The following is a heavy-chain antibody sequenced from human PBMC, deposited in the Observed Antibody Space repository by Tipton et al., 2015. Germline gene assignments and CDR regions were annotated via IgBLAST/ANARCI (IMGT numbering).Heavy chain of an antibody. CDR2: ISHSGNT. Sequence: LSLTCAVSAYSISSDYYWGWIRQPPGKGLEWIGSISHSGNTYYNPSLKSRVTMSRDTSKIQFSLKLTSVTAADTAVYYCACQDYDSLTRDYQTVDYWGQGTLVTVSS. D-gene: IGHD3-9*01. CDR1: AYSISSDYY. V-gene: IGHV4-38-2*01. J-gene: IGHJ4*02. CDR3: ACQDYDSLTRDYQTVDY.